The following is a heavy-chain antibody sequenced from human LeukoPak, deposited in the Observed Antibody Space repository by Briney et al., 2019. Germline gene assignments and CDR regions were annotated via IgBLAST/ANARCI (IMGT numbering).Heavy chain of an antibody. J-gene: IGHJ4*02. CDR1: GYNFARYA. CDR3: ARGNDPDY. V-gene: IGHV1-3*01. Sequence: ASVKVSCKASGYNFARYAMQWVRQAPGQRLEWVGWIDAGNGSPTYSQKIQGRIPITRDTSASVVYMELSSLTSEDTAMYYCARGNDPDYWGQGTLVTVSS. CDR2: IDAGNGSP. D-gene: IGHD3-10*01.